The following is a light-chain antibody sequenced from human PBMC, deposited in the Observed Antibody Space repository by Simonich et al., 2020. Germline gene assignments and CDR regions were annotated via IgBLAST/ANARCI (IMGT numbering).Light chain of an antibody. V-gene: IGKV3-15*01. CDR1: QSVSSN. CDR2: GAS. J-gene: IGKJ4*01. Sequence: EIVMTQSPATLSVSPGERATLSCRASQSVSSNLAWDQQKPGQAPRLLIYGASTRATGIPARFSCSGSGTEFTLTISSLQSEDFAVYYCQQYNNWPPTFGGGTKVEIK. CDR3: QQYNNWPPT.